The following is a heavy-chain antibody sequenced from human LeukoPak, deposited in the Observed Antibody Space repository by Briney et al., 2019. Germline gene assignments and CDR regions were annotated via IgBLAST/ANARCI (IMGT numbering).Heavy chain of an antibody. CDR1: GGSINSYF. Sequence: PSQSLSLTCAVSGGSINSYFWSWIRQPAGKGLEYIGRIYASGSTNYNPSLKSRVTMSVDTSKNQFSLELTSVTAADTAVYYCARLLVVESRFDPWGQGTLVTVSS. CDR2: IYASGST. J-gene: IGHJ5*02. V-gene: IGHV4-4*07. CDR3: ARLLVVESRFDP. D-gene: IGHD2-15*01.